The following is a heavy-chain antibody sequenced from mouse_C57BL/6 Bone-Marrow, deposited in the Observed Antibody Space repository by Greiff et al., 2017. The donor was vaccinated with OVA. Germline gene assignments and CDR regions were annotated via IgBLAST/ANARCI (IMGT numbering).Heavy chain of an antibody. CDR3: LYGSSSWFAY. CDR1: GFNIKDDY. V-gene: IGHV14-4*01. CDR2: IDPENGDT. J-gene: IGHJ3*01. D-gene: IGHD1-1*01. Sequence: VQLKQSGAELVRPGASVKLSCTASGFNIKDDYMHWVKQRPEQGLEWIGWIDPENGDTEYASKFQGKATITADTSSNTAYLQLSSLTSEDTAVYYCLYGSSSWFAYWGQGTLVTVSA.